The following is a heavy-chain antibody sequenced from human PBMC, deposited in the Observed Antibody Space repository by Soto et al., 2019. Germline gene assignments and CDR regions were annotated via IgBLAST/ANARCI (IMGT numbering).Heavy chain of an antibody. D-gene: IGHD2-21*02. Sequence: PGESLKISCQGSGYDFTKYWITWVRQVPGRGLEWMARIDPGDSYSDYSPSFRGHVTMSIDKSTSTAHLQWTSLRTSDTAIYYCARRIGGDYTNAFDIWGQGTMVTVSS. CDR2: IDPGDSYS. J-gene: IGHJ3*02. V-gene: IGHV5-10-1*01. CDR1: GYDFTKYW. CDR3: ARRIGGDYTNAFDI.